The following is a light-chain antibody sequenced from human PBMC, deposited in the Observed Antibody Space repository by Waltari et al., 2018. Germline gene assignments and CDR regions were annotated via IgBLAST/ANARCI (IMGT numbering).Light chain of an antibody. J-gene: IGKJ4*01. CDR2: EVS. CDR1: QSLLHSDGKTY. CDR3: MQTTLLPLT. V-gene: IGKV2D-29*01. Sequence: EIVMTQSPPSLSVTPGQTASISCKSTQSLLHSDGKTYLNWNLQKPGQPPQLLIHEVSKRFSGVSDRFSGGGSGTDFTLKISRVEADDVGLYYCMQTTLLPLTFGGGTKVEIK.